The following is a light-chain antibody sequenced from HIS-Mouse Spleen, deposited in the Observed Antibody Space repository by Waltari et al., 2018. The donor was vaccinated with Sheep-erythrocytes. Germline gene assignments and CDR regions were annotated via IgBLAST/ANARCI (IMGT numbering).Light chain of an antibody. CDR2: AAS. J-gene: IGKJ1*01. CDR3: QQSYSTPWT. Sequence: DIQMTQSPSSLSASVGDRVTITCRASQSISSYLNWYLKKPGKAPKLLIYAASSLQSGVPSRFSGSGSGTDFTLTISSLQPEDFATYYCQQSYSTPWTFGQGTKVEIK. V-gene: IGKV1-39*01. CDR1: QSISSY.